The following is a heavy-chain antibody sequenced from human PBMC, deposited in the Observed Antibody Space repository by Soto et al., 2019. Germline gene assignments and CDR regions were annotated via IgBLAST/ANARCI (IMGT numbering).Heavy chain of an antibody. CDR1: GGSISNSRYY. Sequence: SETLSLTCTVSGGSISNSRYYWAWIRQPPGKGLEWIGSIYHTGNTYYNPSLRSRVTISVDTSKNQSSLKLTSVTAADTAVYYCARDYYDSSDYTTNWFDPWGQGTLVTVS. V-gene: IGHV4-39*01. CDR2: IYHTGNT. D-gene: IGHD3-22*01. J-gene: IGHJ5*02. CDR3: ARDYYDSSDYTTNWFDP.